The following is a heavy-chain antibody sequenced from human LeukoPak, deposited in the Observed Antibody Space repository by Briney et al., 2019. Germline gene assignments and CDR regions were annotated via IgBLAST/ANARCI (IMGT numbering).Heavy chain of an antibody. Sequence: GGSLRLSCAASGFTVSSNYMSWVRQAPGKGLQWVSVIYSGGGTYYADSVKGRFTISRDNSKNTLYLQMNSLRAGDTAVYYCARDNWNGGFDYWGQGTLVTVSS. V-gene: IGHV3-53*01. D-gene: IGHD1-20*01. CDR2: IYSGGGT. CDR1: GFTVSSNY. J-gene: IGHJ4*02. CDR3: ARDNWNGGFDY.